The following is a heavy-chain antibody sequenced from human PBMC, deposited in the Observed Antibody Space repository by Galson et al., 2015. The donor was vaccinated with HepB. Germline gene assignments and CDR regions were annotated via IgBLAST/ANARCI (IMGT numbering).Heavy chain of an antibody. D-gene: IGHD3-9*01. CDR3: AKFEGALLFKWFFDA. Sequence: SLRLSCAASGFTFSDYAMTWVRQAPGNGLECDSTIDNDISTTNYADSVKGRFTISRDNSQNTLYLQMNNLRAEDTAVYYCAKFEGALLFKWFFDARGSGTLITVSS. V-gene: IGHV3-23*05. J-gene: IGHJ2*01. CDR1: GFTFSDYA. CDR2: IDNDISTT.